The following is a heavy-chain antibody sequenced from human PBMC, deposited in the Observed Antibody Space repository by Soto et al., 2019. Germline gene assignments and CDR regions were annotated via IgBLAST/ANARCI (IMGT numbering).Heavy chain of an antibody. CDR2: ISYDGSNK. CDR3: ARGNYYDSSGYLRGNRAFDI. J-gene: IGHJ3*02. Sequence: PGGSLRLSCAASGFTFSSYGMHWVRQAPGKGLEWVAVISYDGSNKYYADSVKGRFTISRDNSKNTLYLQMNSLRAEDTAVYYCARGNYYDSSGYLRGNRAFDIWGQGTMVT. D-gene: IGHD3-22*01. V-gene: IGHV3-30*03. CDR1: GFTFSSYG.